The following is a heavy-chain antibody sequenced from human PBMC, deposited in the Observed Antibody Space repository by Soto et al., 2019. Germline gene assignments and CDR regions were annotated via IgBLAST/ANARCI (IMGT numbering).Heavy chain of an antibody. CDR3: AKDRVESGLGEVDY. D-gene: IGHD3-16*01. J-gene: IGHJ4*02. Sequence: QVQLVESGGGVVQPGRSLRLSCAASGFTFSTNGMHWVRQAPGKGLEWVAVIPYDGSNKYYADSVKGRLTISRDNSKNTLYLQMNSLRTEDTAVYYCAKDRVESGLGEVDYWGQGTLVTVSS. CDR1: GFTFSTNG. CDR2: IPYDGSNK. V-gene: IGHV3-30*18.